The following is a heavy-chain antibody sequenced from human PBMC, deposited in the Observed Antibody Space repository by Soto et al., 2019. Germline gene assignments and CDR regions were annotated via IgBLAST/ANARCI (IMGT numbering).Heavy chain of an antibody. CDR1: GFSFSNYA. Sequence: QVQLVESGGGVVQPGKSLRLSCAASGFSFSNYAMHWVRQAPGKGLEWVAVIWYDGSNKYYADSVKGRFTISKDNSQTTVYLQMNSRRAEDSAVYYCTRDPNGGSRYYFDSWGQGTLVTVSS. V-gene: IGHV3-33*01. D-gene: IGHD1-26*01. J-gene: IGHJ4*02. CDR2: IWYDGSNK. CDR3: TRDPNGGSRYYFDS.